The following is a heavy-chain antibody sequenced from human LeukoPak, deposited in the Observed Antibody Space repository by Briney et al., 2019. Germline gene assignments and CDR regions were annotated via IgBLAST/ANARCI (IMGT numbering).Heavy chain of an antibody. D-gene: IGHD3-22*01. CDR1: GGSFSGYY. Sequence: SETLSLTCAVYGGSFSGYYWSWIRQPPGKGLEWLGEINHSGSTNYNPSLKSRVTISVDTSKNQFSLKLSSVTAADTAVYYCARGPYYYDSSGYYPNWGQGTLVTVSS. J-gene: IGHJ4*02. CDR3: ARGPYYYDSSGYYPN. CDR2: INHSGST. V-gene: IGHV4-34*01.